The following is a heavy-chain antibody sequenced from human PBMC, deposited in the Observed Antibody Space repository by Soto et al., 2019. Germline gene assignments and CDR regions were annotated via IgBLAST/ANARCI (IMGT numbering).Heavy chain of an antibody. Sequence: ASVKVSRKASGYTFTSYVISLVRQAPGQGLEWMGWINAYNGNTNYAQRFQGRVTITADESTSTAYMELSSLRSEDTAVYYCARSMITMVPEDDWGQGTLVTVSS. J-gene: IGHJ4*02. CDR2: INAYNGNT. CDR1: GYTFTSYV. V-gene: IGHV1-18*01. D-gene: IGHD3-10*01. CDR3: ARSMITMVPEDD.